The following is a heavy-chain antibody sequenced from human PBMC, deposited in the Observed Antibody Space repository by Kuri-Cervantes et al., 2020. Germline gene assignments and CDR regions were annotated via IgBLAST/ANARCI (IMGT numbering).Heavy chain of an antibody. CDR2: IYYSGST. CDR3: ASSGSSTFDY. Sequence: SETLSLTCTVSGGSISSSSYYWSWIRQPPGKGLEWIGYIYYSGSTNYNPSLKSRVTISVDTSKNQFSLKLSSVTAADTAVYYCASSGSSTFDYWGQGTLVTVSS. V-gene: IGHV4-61*01. CDR1: GGSISSSSYY. J-gene: IGHJ4*02. D-gene: IGHD3-10*01.